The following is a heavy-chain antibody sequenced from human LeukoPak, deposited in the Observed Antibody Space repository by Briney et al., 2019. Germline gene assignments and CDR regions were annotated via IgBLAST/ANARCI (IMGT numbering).Heavy chain of an antibody. Sequence: GGSLRLSCAASGFTFSSYSMNWVRQAPGKGLEWVSSISSSSNYIYYADSLKGRFTISRDNAKNSLFLQMNSLRAEDTAVYYCARERSADDAFDIWGQGTMVTVSS. CDR3: ARERSADDAFDI. V-gene: IGHV3-21*01. D-gene: IGHD5-24*01. CDR2: ISSSSNYI. J-gene: IGHJ3*02. CDR1: GFTFSSYS.